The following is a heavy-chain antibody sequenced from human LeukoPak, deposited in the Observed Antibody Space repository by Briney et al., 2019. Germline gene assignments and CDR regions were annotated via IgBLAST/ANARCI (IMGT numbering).Heavy chain of an antibody. CDR3: ARDQPYYYGSGTWALTRIEDSYAMDV. J-gene: IGHJ6*02. D-gene: IGHD3-10*01. V-gene: IGHV1-18*04. Sequence: ASVKVSCKASGYTFTGYYMHWVRQAPGQGLEWLGWISAYNGNTHFAQQFQGRLTVTTDTSTSTAYLELRSLRSDDTAVYYCARDQPYYYGSGTWALTRIEDSYAMDVWGQGTTITVPS. CDR1: GYTFTGYY. CDR2: ISAYNGNT.